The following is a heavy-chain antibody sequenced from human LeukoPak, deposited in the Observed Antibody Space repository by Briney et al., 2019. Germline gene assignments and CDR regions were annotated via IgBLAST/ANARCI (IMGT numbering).Heavy chain of an antibody. J-gene: IGHJ3*02. CDR2: IIPIFGTA. CDR1: GGTFSSYA. Sequence: SVKVSCKASGGTFSSYAISWVLQAPGQGLEWMGGIIPIFGTANYAQKFQGRVTITADESTSTAYMELSSLRSEDTAVYYCARDLGYYYDSSGKRTDAFDIWGQGTMVTVSS. D-gene: IGHD3-22*01. V-gene: IGHV1-69*13. CDR3: ARDLGYYYDSSGKRTDAFDI.